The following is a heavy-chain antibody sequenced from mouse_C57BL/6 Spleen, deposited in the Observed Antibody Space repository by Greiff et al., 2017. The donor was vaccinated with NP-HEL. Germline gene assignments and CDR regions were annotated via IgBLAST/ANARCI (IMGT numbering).Heavy chain of an antibody. Sequence: EVQLQQSGPELVKPGASVKIPCKASGYTFTDYNMDWVKQSHGKSLEWIGDINPNNGGTIYNQKFKNKATLTVDKSSSTAYMQLSSLTSEDSAVYYCAGLGTSFAYWGQGTLVTVSA. V-gene: IGHV1-18*01. CDR1: GYTFTDYN. D-gene: IGHD2-14*01. J-gene: IGHJ3*01. CDR3: AGLGTSFAY. CDR2: INPNNGGT.